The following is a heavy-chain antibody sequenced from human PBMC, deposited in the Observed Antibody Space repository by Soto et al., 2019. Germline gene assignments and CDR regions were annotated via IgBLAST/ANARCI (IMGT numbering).Heavy chain of an antibody. CDR2: LSSDGINE. Sequence: QVQLVESGGGVVQPGRSLRLSCAASGFIFSDFAMHWVRQAPGQGLEWVSLLSSDGINEYYADSVRGRYTISRDNSNNILYLQMNSLRVEDTAVYYCARKWYGELGEGWFDPWGQGTLVTVSS. CDR3: ARKWYGELGEGWFDP. J-gene: IGHJ5*02. D-gene: IGHD3-10*01. CDR1: GFIFSDFA. V-gene: IGHV3-30-3*01.